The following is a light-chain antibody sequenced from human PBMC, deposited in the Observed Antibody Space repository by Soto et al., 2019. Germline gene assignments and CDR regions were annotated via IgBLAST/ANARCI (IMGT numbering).Light chain of an antibody. Sequence: QSALTQPASVSGSPGQSITISCTGTSSDIGAYNYVSWFQQHPGEVPKLLIYEVTNRPSGISNRFSGSKSGNTASLTISGLQAEDEAYYYCSSRTTAITWVFGGGTKVTVL. J-gene: IGLJ3*02. V-gene: IGLV2-14*01. CDR2: EVT. CDR3: SSRTTAITWV. CDR1: SSDIGAYNY.